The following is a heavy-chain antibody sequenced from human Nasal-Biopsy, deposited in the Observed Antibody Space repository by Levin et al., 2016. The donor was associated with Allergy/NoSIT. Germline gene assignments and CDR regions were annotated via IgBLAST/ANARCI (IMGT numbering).Heavy chain of an antibody. CDR2: ISFDGTNR. CDR1: EITFSIYG. V-gene: IGHV3-30*18. D-gene: IGHD3-22*01. CDR3: AKGTAPSRSYYWGSWHFDL. Sequence: GGSLRLSCVASEITFSIYGMHWVRQAPGRGLEWIAVISFDGTNRYYSDSVRGRFTISRDNSRDTLDLQMNSLRLEDTAVYYCAKGTAPSRSYYWGSWHFDLWGRGTLVAVSS. J-gene: IGHJ2*01.